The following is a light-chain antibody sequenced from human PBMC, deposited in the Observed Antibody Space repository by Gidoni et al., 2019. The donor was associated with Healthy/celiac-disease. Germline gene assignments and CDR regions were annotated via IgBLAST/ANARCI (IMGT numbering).Light chain of an antibody. CDR2: WAS. CDR1: QSVLYSSNNKHY. Sequence: DIVMTQSPDSLAVSLGERATINCKSSQSVLYSSNNKHYLAWYQQKPGQPPKLLLYWASTRESGVPDRFSGSGSGTDFTLTISSLQAEAVAVYYCQQYYSTPYTFGQGTKLEIK. J-gene: IGKJ2*01. V-gene: IGKV4-1*01. CDR3: QQYYSTPYT.